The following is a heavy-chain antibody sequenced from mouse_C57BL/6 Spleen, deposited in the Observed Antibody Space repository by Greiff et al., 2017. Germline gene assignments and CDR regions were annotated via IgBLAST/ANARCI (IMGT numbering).Heavy chain of an antibody. V-gene: IGHV1-64*01. D-gene: IGHD1-1*01. CDR3: AYYGSVYAMDY. Sequence: QVQLQQPGAELVKPGASVKLSCKASGYTFPSYWMHWVKQRPGQGLEWIGMIHPNSGSTNYNEKFKSKATLTVDKSSSTAYMQLSSLTSEDSAVYYCAYYGSVYAMDYWGQGTSVTVSS. CDR1: GYTFPSYW. CDR2: IHPNSGST. J-gene: IGHJ4*01.